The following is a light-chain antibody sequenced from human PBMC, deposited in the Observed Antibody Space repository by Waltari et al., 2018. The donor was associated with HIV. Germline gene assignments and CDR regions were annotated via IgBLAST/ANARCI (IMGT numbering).Light chain of an antibody. J-gene: IGLJ1*01. Sequence: QFVLTQPPSVSGAPGQRVTISCTGSSSNIGAPYDVHWFQHLPGTAPKLLIYGNSNRPSGVPDRFSGSKSGTSASLAITGLQAEDEADYYCQSYDSSLRGSVFGTGTKVTVL. CDR3: QSYDSSLRGSV. CDR1: SSNIGAPYD. V-gene: IGLV1-40*01. CDR2: GNS.